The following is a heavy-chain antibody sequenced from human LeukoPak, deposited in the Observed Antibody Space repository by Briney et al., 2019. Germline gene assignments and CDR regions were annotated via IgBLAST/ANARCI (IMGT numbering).Heavy chain of an antibody. CDR1: VGSISIYY. J-gene: IGHJ5*02. V-gene: IGHV4-4*07. D-gene: IGHD5-18*01. CDR3: ARGPIVPETAMVRWFDP. CDR2: FYTSGST. Sequence: SDTLSLPCTVWVGSISIYYWRWLRQPAGKARVWLGRFYTSGSTNYNPALKSRVTMSVDTSKNQFSLKLSSVTAADTAVYYCARGPIVPETAMVRWFDPWGQGTLVTVSS.